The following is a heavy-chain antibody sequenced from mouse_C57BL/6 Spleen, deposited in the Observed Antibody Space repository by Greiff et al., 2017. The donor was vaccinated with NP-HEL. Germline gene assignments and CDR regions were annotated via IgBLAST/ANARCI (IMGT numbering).Heavy chain of an antibody. CDR2: INPNNGGT. J-gene: IGHJ4*01. D-gene: IGHD2-3*01. V-gene: IGHV1-26*01. CDR1: GYTFTDYY. CDR3: ALDDGSHYYAMDY. Sequence: EVQLQQSGPELVKPGASVKISCKASGYTFTDYYMNWVKQSHGKSLEWIGDINPNNGGTSYNQKFKGKATLTVDKSSSTAYMELRSLTSEDSAVYYCALDDGSHYYAMDYWGQGTSVTVSS.